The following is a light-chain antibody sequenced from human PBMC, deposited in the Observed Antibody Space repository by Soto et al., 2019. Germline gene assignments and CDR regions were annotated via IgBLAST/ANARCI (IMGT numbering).Light chain of an antibody. V-gene: IGLV2-14*01. Sequence: QSALTQPASVSGSPGQSITISCTGTSSDVGGSNYVSWYQQHPGKAPKLMIYDVSNRPSGVSNRFSGSKSGNTASLTISGLQAEDEDDYYCSSYTSSSTLDVFGTGTKVTVL. J-gene: IGLJ1*01. CDR2: DVS. CDR3: SSYTSSSTLDV. CDR1: SSDVGGSNY.